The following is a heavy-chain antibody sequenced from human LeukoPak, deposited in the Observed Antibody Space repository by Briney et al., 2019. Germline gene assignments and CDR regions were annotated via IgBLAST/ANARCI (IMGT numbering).Heavy chain of an antibody. CDR2: ISGCNGNT. CDR1: GYTLTGHY. J-gene: IGHJ4*02. CDR3: ARGGVSSRYYFDY. D-gene: IGHD3-16*02. Sequence: SVPVSCKASGYTLTGHYMHWVRQAPGQGLEGMGWISGCNGNTNYAQKVQGRGTMTTDTSTSTAYMEVRRLRSDDSVVYCWARGGVSSRYYFDYWGQGTLGTVSS. V-gene: IGHV1-18*04.